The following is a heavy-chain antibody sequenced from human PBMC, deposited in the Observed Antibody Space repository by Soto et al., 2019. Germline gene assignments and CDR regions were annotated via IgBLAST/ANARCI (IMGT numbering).Heavy chain of an antibody. J-gene: IGHJ4*02. CDR1: GGTFSSYA. V-gene: IGHV1-69*13. D-gene: IGHD3-22*01. CDR2: IIPIFGTA. CDR3: ARDPPTMIVVEDWGY. Sequence: SVNVSCKASGGTFSSYAISWVRQAPGQGLEWMGGIIPIFGTANYAQKFQGRVTITADESTSTAYMELSSLRSEDTAVYYCARDPPTMIVVEDWGYWGQGTLVTVSS.